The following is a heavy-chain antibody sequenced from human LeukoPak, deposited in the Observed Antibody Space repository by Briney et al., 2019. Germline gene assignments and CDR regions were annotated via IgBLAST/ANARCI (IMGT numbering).Heavy chain of an antibody. D-gene: IGHD5-12*01. J-gene: IGHJ4*02. CDR1: GFTFSNYA. V-gene: IGHV3-23*01. CDR3: AKVPEGGYDLYYFDY. Sequence: PGGSLRLSCAASGFTFSNYAMSWVRQDTGKGMEWVSAISGGSGTKDFADSVRGRFTISRDNSKDTLYLQMNSLRAEDTAVYYCAKVPEGGYDLYYFDYWGQGALVTVSS. CDR2: ISGGSGTK.